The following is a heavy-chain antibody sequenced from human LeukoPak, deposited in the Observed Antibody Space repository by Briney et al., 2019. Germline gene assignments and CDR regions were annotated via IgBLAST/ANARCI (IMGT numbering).Heavy chain of an antibody. D-gene: IGHD3-3*01. CDR2: IYHSGST. V-gene: IGHV4-30-2*01. CDR3: ARERYDFWSGYPNYYFDY. J-gene: IGHJ4*02. CDR1: GGSISSGGYS. Sequence: SETLSLTCAVSGGSISSGGYSWSWIRQPPGKGLEWIGYIYHSGSTYYNPSLKSRVTISVDRSKNQFSLKLSSVTAADTAVYYCARERYDFWSGYPNYYFDYWGQGTLVAVSS.